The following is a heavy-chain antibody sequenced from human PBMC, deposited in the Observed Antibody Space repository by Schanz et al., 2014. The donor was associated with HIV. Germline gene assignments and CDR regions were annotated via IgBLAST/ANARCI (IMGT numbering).Heavy chain of an antibody. D-gene: IGHD6-6*01. J-gene: IGHJ6*02. CDR1: GFSFSNFG. CDR3: ASTEFPYSSSSDYYYGMDV. V-gene: IGHV3-30*03. Sequence: QVHLVESGGGVVQPGRSLRLSCEVSGFSFSNFGMHWVRQAPGKGLEWVAFISYDGSAQYEDSLKGRFFISRDYSKNTLYLQMNSLRTDDTAVYYCASTEFPYSSSSDYYYGMDVWGQGTTVTVSS. CDR2: ISYDGSA.